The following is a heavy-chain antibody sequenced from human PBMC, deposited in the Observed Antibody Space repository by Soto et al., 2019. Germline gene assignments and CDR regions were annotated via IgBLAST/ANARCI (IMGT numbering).Heavy chain of an antibody. CDR3: VREAYIGYGHAIDH. D-gene: IGHD5-12*01. CDR1: GVSISSYS. Sequence: PSGTLSLTCAVSGVSISSYSWSWIRQAPGKGLEWIGYNYYSGTTNYNPSLKSLVTISVDTYKNPFFLRLTSVTAADTAVYYCVREAYIGYGHAIDHLGPGTLVTVSS. V-gene: IGHV4-59*01. J-gene: IGHJ4*02. CDR2: NYYSGTT.